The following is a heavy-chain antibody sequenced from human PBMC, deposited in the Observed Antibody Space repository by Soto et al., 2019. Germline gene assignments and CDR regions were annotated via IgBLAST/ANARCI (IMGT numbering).Heavy chain of an antibody. CDR2: IFYSGTT. CDR1: GVSINSGDYY. CDR3: AKVRGHAFDI. V-gene: IGHV4-31*03. D-gene: IGHD3-10*01. J-gene: IGHJ3*02. Sequence: QVQLQESGPGLVKPSQTLSLNCSVSGVSINSGDYYWSWIRQHAGQRLEWIGYIFYSGTTFYNPSLKSRVTISIDASKNQFSLEMSSVTAADTAVYYCAKVRGHAFDIRGQGTMVTVSS.